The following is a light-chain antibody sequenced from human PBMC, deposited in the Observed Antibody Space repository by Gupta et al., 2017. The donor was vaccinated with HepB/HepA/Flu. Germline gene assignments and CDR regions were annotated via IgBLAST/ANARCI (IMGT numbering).Light chain of an antibody. J-gene: IGLJ2*01. CDR3: QAWDGTTAV. CDR1: NLGDKY. V-gene: IGLV3-1*01. CDR2: QDK. Sequence: SYELTQPPSVSVSPGQTATITCSGHNLGDKYACWYQQTSGQSPKLVIYQDKKRPSGIPGRLSGSNSGNTATLTISGTQAMDEADYYCQAWDGTTAVFGGGTKLTVL.